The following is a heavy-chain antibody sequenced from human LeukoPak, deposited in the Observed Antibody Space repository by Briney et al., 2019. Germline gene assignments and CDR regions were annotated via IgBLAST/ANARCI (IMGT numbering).Heavy chain of an antibody. D-gene: IGHD6-19*01. CDR2: ISGYKGNT. J-gene: IGHJ4*02. CDR1: GYSFSDHG. V-gene: IGHV1-18*01. Sequence: ASVKVSCKTSGYSFSDHGISWVRQAPGQGLEWMGWISGYKGNTYYAQRFQGRVIMTTDTSTSTAYMELRSLRSDNTALYYCARDPGYTSSYYFDSWGQGTLVTVSS. CDR3: ARDPGYTSSYYFDS.